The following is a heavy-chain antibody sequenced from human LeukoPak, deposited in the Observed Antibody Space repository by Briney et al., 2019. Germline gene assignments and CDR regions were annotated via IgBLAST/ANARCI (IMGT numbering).Heavy chain of an antibody. Sequence: GGSLRLSCAASGFIVSSNYMSWVRQAPGKGLEWVSVIYDGDSTYYADSVKGRFTFSRDNSNNTLFLQMNSLRAEDTAVYYCARVHSSGSSYYMDVWGKGTTVTVSS. J-gene: IGHJ6*03. D-gene: IGHD3-10*01. CDR3: ARVHSSGSSYYMDV. CDR1: GFIVSSNY. V-gene: IGHV3-53*01. CDR2: IYDGDST.